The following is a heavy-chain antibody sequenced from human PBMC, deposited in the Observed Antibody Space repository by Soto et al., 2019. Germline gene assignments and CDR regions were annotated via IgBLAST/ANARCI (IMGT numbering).Heavy chain of an antibody. CDR2: IAFNSGNT. CDR3: AKDLRTSWIFGNFDS. V-gene: IGHV3-9*01. CDR1: GFTFDDYA. Sequence: GGSLRLSCAASGFTFDDYAMHWVRQAPGKGLEWVSGIAFNSGNTAYADSVKGRFTISRDNAKNSLYLQMNSLRAEDTALYYCAKDLRTSWIFGNFDSWGQGTLVTVSS. J-gene: IGHJ4*02. D-gene: IGHD3-3*01.